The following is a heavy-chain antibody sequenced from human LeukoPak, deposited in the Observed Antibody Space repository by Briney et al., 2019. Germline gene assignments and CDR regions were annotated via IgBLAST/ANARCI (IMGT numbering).Heavy chain of an antibody. J-gene: IGHJ4*02. D-gene: IGHD3-10*01. Sequence: GGSLRLSCAASGFTFSNAWMSWVRQAPGKGLEWVGSIKSKTDGGTTDYAAPVKGRFTISRDDSKNTLYLQMNSLKTEDTAVYYCTTALLWFGELSAYWGQGTLVTVSS. CDR1: GFTFSNAW. CDR3: TTALLWFGELSAY. V-gene: IGHV3-15*01. CDR2: IKSKTDGGTT.